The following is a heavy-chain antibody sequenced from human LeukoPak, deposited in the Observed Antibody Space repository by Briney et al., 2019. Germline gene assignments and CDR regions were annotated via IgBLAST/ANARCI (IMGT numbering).Heavy chain of an antibody. CDR2: INSNGGTT. V-gene: IGHV3-64D*09. Sequence: GGSLRLSCSASGFTFSSYAMHWVRQAPGKGLEYVSAINSNGGTTSYSDSVKGRFTISRDNSNNTLYLQMSSLRAEDTAVYYCVKMGTYYYDSSGSNYWGQGTLVTVSS. J-gene: IGHJ4*02. D-gene: IGHD3-22*01. CDR1: GFTFSSYA. CDR3: VKMGTYYYDSSGSNY.